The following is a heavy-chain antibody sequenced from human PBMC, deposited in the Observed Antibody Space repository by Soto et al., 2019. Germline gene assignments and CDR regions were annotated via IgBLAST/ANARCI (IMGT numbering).Heavy chain of an antibody. D-gene: IGHD3-10*01. Sequence: QVQLVESGGGLVKPGGSLRLSCAASGFTFSDYYMSWIRQAPGKGLEWASYISSSGSTIYYADYVKGRFTIARDNAKNSLYMQMNSLIAEDTAGVYCARDRGSMVRGVIKYMWFDPWGLGTLVTVSS. CDR1: GFTFSDYY. J-gene: IGHJ5*02. CDR3: ARDRGSMVRGVIKYMWFDP. V-gene: IGHV3-11*01. CDR2: ISSSGSTI.